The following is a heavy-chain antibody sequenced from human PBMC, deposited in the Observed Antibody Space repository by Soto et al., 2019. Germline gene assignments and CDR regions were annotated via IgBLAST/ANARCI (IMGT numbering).Heavy chain of an antibody. CDR3: AKDEFSSSWASYYYYGMDV. Sequence: VGSLRLSCAASGFTFSSYGMHWVRQAPGKGLEWVAVISYDGSNKYYADSVKGRFTISRDNSKNTLYLQMNSLRAEDTAVYYCAKDEFSSSWASYYYYGMDVWGQGTTVTVSS. CDR1: GFTFSSYG. J-gene: IGHJ6*02. D-gene: IGHD6-13*01. V-gene: IGHV3-30*18. CDR2: ISYDGSNK.